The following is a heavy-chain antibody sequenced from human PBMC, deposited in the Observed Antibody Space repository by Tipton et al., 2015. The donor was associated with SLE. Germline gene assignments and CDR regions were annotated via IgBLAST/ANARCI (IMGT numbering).Heavy chain of an antibody. V-gene: IGHV1-18*01. CDR3: ARDRRFLEWIGY. J-gene: IGHJ4*02. CDR1: GYTFTNYG. Sequence: QVQLVQSGAEVKKPGASVKVSCKASGYTFTNYGVSWVRQAPGQGLEWMGGITTYNGNTNYAQNFQGRVTMTTDTSTNTAYMELRSLTSDDTAVYFCARDRRFLEWIGYWGQGTLVTVSS. D-gene: IGHD3-3*01. CDR2: ITTYNGNT.